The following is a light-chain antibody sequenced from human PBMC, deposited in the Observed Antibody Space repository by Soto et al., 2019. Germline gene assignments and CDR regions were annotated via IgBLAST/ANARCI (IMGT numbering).Light chain of an antibody. CDR1: QSVKKNY. J-gene: IGKJ4*01. Sequence: EIVLTQSPGTLSLSPGGRATLCFKASQSVKKNYFAWYQHKPGQAPRLLIYAASSRATGIPDRFRDSGSGTDFTLTISRLEPEDFAVYYCQQYGSSPLTFGGGTKVDNK. V-gene: IGKV3-20*01. CDR2: AAS. CDR3: QQYGSSPLT.